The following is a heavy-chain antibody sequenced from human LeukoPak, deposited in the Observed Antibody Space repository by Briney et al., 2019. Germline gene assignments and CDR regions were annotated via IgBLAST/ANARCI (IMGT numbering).Heavy chain of an antibody. CDR2: IAYDGNSK. CDR1: GFTFSSYA. CDR3: ASPPDLVGLDY. D-gene: IGHD5-12*01. J-gene: IGHJ4*02. Sequence: GGSLRLSCAASGFTFSSYAMHWVRQAPGKGLEWVAVIAYDGNSKYYADSVQGRFTISRDNSKNTLYLQVNSLRAEDTAVYYCASPPDLVGLDYWGQGTLVTVSS. V-gene: IGHV3-30-3*01.